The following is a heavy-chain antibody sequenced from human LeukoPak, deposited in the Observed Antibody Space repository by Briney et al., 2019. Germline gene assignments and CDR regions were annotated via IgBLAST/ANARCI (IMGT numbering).Heavy chain of an antibody. J-gene: IGHJ4*02. Sequence: GGSLRLSCAASGFTLSSSEMSWVRQAPGKGLEWVSYISRSGSTIFYADSVKGRFTISRDNSKNTLYLQMNSLRAEDTAVYYCARERRDSSGYEFFDYWGQGTLVTVSS. CDR2: ISRSGSTI. CDR3: ARERRDSSGYEFFDY. V-gene: IGHV3-48*03. CDR1: GFTLSSSE. D-gene: IGHD3-22*01.